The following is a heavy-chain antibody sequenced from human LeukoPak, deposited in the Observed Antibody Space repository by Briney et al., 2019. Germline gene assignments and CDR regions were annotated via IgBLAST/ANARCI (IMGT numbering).Heavy chain of an antibody. CDR2: IGGSGSIT. CDR1: GFTFSSYD. Sequence: PGGSLRLSCTVSGFTFSSYDMSWVRQAPGKGLEWVSVIGGSGSITFYADSVKGRFTISRDNSKNTLYLQMGSLRAEDMAVYYCARGGYNWNDPTFDYWGQGTLVTVSS. J-gene: IGHJ4*02. D-gene: IGHD1-20*01. CDR3: ARGGYNWNDPTFDY. V-gene: IGHV3-23*01.